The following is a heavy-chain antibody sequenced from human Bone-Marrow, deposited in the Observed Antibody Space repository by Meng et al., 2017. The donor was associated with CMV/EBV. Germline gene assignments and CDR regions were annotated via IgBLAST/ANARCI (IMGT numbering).Heavy chain of an antibody. CDR1: GGSISSGDYY. Sequence: VQRTQAAPGRLTPSQPLSLTCTVSGGSISSGDYYWSWIRQPPGKGLEWIGYIYYSGSTYYNPSLKSRVTISVDTSKNQFSLKLSSVTAADTAVYYCARVLSGYFDYWGQGTLVTVSS. V-gene: IGHV4-30-4*08. CDR3: ARVLSGYFDY. J-gene: IGHJ4*02. CDR2: IYYSGST. D-gene: IGHD2-15*01.